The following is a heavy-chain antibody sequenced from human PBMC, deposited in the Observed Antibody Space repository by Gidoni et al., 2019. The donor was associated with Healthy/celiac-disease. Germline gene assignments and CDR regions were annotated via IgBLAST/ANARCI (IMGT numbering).Heavy chain of an antibody. CDR1: GGSICCYY. Sequence: QVQLPASGPGLVKPSETLSLTCTVSGGSICCYYCGSIRRPPGKGLEWIGYIYYSGSTNYNPSLKSRVTISVDTSKNQFYLKLSSVTAADTAVYYCARVPRLKNVRATPGDYYYCGMDVWGQGTTVTVSS. CDR3: ARVPRLKNVRATPGDYYYCGMDV. CDR2: IYYSGST. D-gene: IGHD2-8*01. J-gene: IGHJ6*02. V-gene: IGHV4-59*01.